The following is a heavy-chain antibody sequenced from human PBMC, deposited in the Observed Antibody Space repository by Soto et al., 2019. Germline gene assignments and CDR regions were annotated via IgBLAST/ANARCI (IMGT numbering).Heavy chain of an antibody. J-gene: IGHJ5*02. Sequence: QVQLQESGPGLVKPSETLSLTCTVSGGSISSYYWSWIRQPPGKGLEWIGYIYYSGSTNYNPSLKSRVTISVDTSKNQFSLKLSSVTAADTAVYYCARDLPHYYYGSGSYYEAEGHWFDPWGQGTLVTVSS. CDR3: ARDLPHYYYGSGSYYEAEGHWFDP. V-gene: IGHV4-59*01. CDR1: GGSISSYY. CDR2: IYYSGST. D-gene: IGHD3-10*01.